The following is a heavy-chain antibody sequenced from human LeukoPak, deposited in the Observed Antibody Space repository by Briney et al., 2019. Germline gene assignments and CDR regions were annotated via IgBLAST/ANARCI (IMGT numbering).Heavy chain of an antibody. J-gene: IGHJ6*02. CDR1: GYTFTGYY. CDR2: ISPNRGGT. V-gene: IGHV1-2*02. Sequence: GSVKVSCKASGYTFTGYYMHWVRQAPGQGLEWMGWISPNRGGTNYAEKFQGRVTMTRDTSISTAYMELSRLRSDDTAVYYCARVLNYYRMDVWGQGTTVTVSS. CDR3: ARVLNYYRMDV.